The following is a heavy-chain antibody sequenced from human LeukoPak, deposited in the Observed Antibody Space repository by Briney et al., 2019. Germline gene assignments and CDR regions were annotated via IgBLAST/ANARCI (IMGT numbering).Heavy chain of an antibody. D-gene: IGHD7-27*01. V-gene: IGHV3-15*01. CDR2: IKSKTDGGTT. CDR3: TTDLGLNYYFDY. Sequence: GGSLRLSCAASGFTFSSAWMSWVRQAPGKGLEWVGRIKSKTDGGTTDYAAPVKGRFTISRDDSKNTLYLQMNSLKTEDTAVYYCTTDLGLNYYFDYWGQGTLVTVSS. J-gene: IGHJ4*02. CDR1: GFTFSSAW.